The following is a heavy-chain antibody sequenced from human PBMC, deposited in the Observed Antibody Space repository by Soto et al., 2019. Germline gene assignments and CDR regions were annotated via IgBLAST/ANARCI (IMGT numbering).Heavy chain of an antibody. V-gene: IGHV4-59*01. CDR3: AREGNLGRWIQPLDS. CDR2: IYYSGST. D-gene: IGHD2-2*03. J-gene: IGHJ4*02. Sequence: LQTLSLPWTVAGGTIRSFDWSWIRQTKRKGLEWIGYIYYSGSTKYSPSLKSRGTMSVDTSKNHFSLKLISVTTADTAVYFCAREGNLGRWIQPLDSWGQGTLVTVS. CDR1: GGTIRSFD.